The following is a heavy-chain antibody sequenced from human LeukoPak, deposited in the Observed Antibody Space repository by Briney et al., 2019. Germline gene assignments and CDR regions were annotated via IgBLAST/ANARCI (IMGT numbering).Heavy chain of an antibody. Sequence: SETLSLTCTVSGGSISFYYWSWIRQPPGKGLEWIGYIYYSGSTNYNPSLKSRVTISVDTSNNQFSLKLSSVTAAATAVYYCARRDNSGWNYFDYWGQGTLVTVSS. CDR2: IYYSGST. D-gene: IGHD6-19*01. V-gene: IGHV4-59*08. CDR1: GGSISFYY. J-gene: IGHJ4*02. CDR3: ARRDNSGWNYFDY.